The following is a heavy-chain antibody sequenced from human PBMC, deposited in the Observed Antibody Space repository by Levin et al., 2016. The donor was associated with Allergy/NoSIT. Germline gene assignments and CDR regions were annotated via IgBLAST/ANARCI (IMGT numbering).Heavy chain of an antibody. CDR2: INPSGGST. V-gene: IGHV1-46*01. CDR3: ARPPLPGGSWSYYPY. J-gene: IGHJ4*02. Sequence: WVRQAPGQGLEWMGIINPSGGSTNYAQKFQGRVTMTRDTSTSTVYMELSSLRSEDTAVYYCARPPLPGGSWSYYPYWGQGTLVTVSS. D-gene: IGHD3-10*01.